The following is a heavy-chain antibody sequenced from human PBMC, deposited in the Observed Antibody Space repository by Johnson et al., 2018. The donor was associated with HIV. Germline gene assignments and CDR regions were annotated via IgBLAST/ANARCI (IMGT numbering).Heavy chain of an antibody. CDR1: GFTFSGSA. CDR2: IRSKPYSYAT. V-gene: IGHV3-73*01. Sequence: VQLVESGGGLVKPGGSLRLSCAASGFTFSGSAMHWVRQASGKGLEWVGRIRSKPYSYATAYAASVTGRFTISRDDSKNTAYLQMNSLKTEDTAVYYCARDQNIVLMVYAAPGAFDIWGQGTMVTVSS. J-gene: IGHJ3*02. D-gene: IGHD2-8*01. CDR3: ARDQNIVLMVYAAPGAFDI.